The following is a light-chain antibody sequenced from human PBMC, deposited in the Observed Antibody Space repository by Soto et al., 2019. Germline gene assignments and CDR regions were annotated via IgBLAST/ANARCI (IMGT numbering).Light chain of an antibody. V-gene: IGKV1-6*01. Sequence: AIQMTQSPSSLSASVGDRVTITCRASQGIRNDLGWYQQKPGKAPELLIYAASSLQSGVPSRFSGTGSGTEFTFSITSLQPEDFGTYYCQQCYMGWTFGQGTKVDI. CDR1: QGIRND. CDR3: QQCYMGWT. J-gene: IGKJ1*01. CDR2: AAS.